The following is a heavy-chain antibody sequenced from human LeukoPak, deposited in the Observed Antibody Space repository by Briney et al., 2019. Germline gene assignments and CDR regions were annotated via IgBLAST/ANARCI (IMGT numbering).Heavy chain of an antibody. CDR1: GYTFTGDY. CDR2: IRTNSGST. J-gene: IGHJ4*02. D-gene: IGHD3-9*01. CDR3: ARDLGDILTGYTFLD. Sequence: ASVKVSCKASGYTFTGDYMRWGRQTPGQGVERIGRIRTNSGSTNYAEKFQGRVTMTRDTSISTAYMELSRLRSDDTAVYYCARDLGDILTGYTFLDWGQGTLVTVSS. V-gene: IGHV1-2*06.